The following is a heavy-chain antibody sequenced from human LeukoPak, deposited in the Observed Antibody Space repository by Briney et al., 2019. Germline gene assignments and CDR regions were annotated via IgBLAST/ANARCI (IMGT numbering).Heavy chain of an antibody. D-gene: IGHD3-9*01. J-gene: IGHJ4*02. CDR2: INPSSGGT. V-gene: IGHV1-2*02. Sequence: GASVKVSCKASGYTFTGYYMHWVRQAPGQGLEWMGWINPSSGGTNYAQKFQGRVTMTRDTSISTAYMELSRLRPDDTAVYYCARELRYFDWLAENHYFDYWGQGTLVTVSS. CDR1: GYTFTGYY. CDR3: ARELRYFDWLAENHYFDY.